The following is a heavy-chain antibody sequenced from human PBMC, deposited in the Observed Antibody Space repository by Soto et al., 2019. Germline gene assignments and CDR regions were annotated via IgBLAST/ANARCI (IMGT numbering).Heavy chain of an antibody. CDR2: ISDDGSNK. CDR1: GFTFSSYA. Sequence: QVQLVESGGGVVQPGRSLRLSCAACGFTFSSYAVHWVRQAPGTGLEWVAVISDDGSNKYYADSVKGRFTISRDNSKTLYLQINSLRAEDTAVYHCVRDKSPYSSGWHNRHSDYWGQGTLVTVSS. CDR3: VRDKSPYSSGWHNRHSDY. J-gene: IGHJ4*02. D-gene: IGHD6-19*01. V-gene: IGHV3-30-3*01.